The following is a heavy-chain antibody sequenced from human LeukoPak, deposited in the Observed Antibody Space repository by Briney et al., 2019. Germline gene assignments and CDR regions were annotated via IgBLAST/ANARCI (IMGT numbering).Heavy chain of an antibody. CDR1: GGSFSSHY. Sequence: NPSETLSLTCTVSGGSFSSHYWSWIRQPPGKGLEWIGYISYIGSTNYNPSLKSRVTISVDTSKNQFSLKLSSVTAADTAVYYCARDPTTVTKGLGIWGQGTMVTVSS. D-gene: IGHD4-17*01. J-gene: IGHJ3*02. CDR3: ARDPTTVTKGLGI. CDR2: ISYIGST. V-gene: IGHV4-59*11.